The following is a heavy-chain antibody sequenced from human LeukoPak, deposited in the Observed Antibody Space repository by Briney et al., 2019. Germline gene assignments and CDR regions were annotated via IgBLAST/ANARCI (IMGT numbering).Heavy chain of an antibody. CDR3: ASSITMVRGVIISGDWFDP. D-gene: IGHD3-10*01. J-gene: IGHJ5*02. V-gene: IGHV1-18*01. CDR1: SYTFTSYS. Sequence: ASVKVSCKASSYTFTSYSISWVRQAPGQGLEWMGSISAYNGNTNYAQKLQGRVTMTTDTSTSTAYMELRSLRSDDTAVYYCASSITMVRGVIISGDWFDPWGQGTLVTVSS. CDR2: ISAYNGNT.